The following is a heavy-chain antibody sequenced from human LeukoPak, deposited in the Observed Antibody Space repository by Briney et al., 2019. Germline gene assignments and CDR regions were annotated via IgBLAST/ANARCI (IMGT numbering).Heavy chain of an antibody. CDR2: IDTSNGAT. CDR1: VSTFTSYY. Sequence: SVTVSFTSSVSTFTSYYMHWVRQAPGQGLEWMGWIDTSNGATNYALKFQGSVTITRDTSIGTTYMELNNLISEDTAKYFGAGEAYCDGHRCSLQRVACWGQGTLVTVSS. V-gene: IGHV1-2*02. D-gene: IGHD2-21*01. J-gene: IGHJ4*02. CDR3: AGEAYCDGHRCSLQRVAC.